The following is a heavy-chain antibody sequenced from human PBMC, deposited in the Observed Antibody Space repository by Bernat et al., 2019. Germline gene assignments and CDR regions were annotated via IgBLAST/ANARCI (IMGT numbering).Heavy chain of an antibody. CDR3: ARDKGYDFWSGISDVNFDY. Sequence: QVQLVQSGAEVKKPGASVKVSCKASGYTFTSYGISWVRQAPGQGLEWMGWISAYNGNTNYAQKLQGRVTMTTDTSTSTAYMELRSLRSDDMAVYYCARDKGYDFWSGISDVNFDYWGQGTLVTVSS. D-gene: IGHD3-3*01. CDR1: GYTFTSYG. J-gene: IGHJ4*02. CDR2: ISAYNGNT. V-gene: IGHV1-18*03.